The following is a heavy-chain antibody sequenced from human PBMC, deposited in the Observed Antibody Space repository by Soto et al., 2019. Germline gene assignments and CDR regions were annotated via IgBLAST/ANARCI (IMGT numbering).Heavy chain of an antibody. D-gene: IGHD1-26*01. Sequence: ASVKFSCKASGYTFTSYGISWVRQAPGRGLEWMGWISAYNGNTNYAQKLQGRVTMTTDTSTSTAYMELRSLRSDDTAVYYCARDEFGGSNWFDPWGQGTLVTVSS. CDR2: ISAYNGNT. CDR1: GYTFTSYG. V-gene: IGHV1-18*01. J-gene: IGHJ5*02. CDR3: ARDEFGGSNWFDP.